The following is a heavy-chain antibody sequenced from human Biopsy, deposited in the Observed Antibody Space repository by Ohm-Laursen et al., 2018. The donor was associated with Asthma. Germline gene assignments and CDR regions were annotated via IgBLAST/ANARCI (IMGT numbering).Heavy chain of an antibody. CDR1: GFTFGNFW. V-gene: IGHV3-30*18. CDR3: AKDVFPGWELRRGPDY. D-gene: IGHD1-26*01. Sequence: SLRLSCAASGFTFGNFWMSWGRQTPGKGLDWVAVISFDGSNKNYTDSVKGRFTISRDNSRNTLHLQVNSLRAEDTAVYYCAKDVFPGWELRRGPDYWGQGTLVTVSS. J-gene: IGHJ4*02. CDR2: ISFDGSNK.